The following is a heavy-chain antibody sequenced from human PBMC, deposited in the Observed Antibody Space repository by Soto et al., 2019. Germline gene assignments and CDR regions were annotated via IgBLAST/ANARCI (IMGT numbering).Heavy chain of an antibody. Sequence: PWGSLRLSCAASGFTFISYWMRFCRQSPVKWLVWVSRINSDGSSTSYADSVKGRFTISRDNAKNTLYLQMNSLRAEDTAVYYCARDVYDFWSGYYYGMDVWGQGTTVTVSS. CDR1: GFTFISYW. CDR3: ARDVYDFWSGYYYGMDV. CDR2: INSDGSST. V-gene: IGHV3-74*01. D-gene: IGHD3-3*01. J-gene: IGHJ6*02.